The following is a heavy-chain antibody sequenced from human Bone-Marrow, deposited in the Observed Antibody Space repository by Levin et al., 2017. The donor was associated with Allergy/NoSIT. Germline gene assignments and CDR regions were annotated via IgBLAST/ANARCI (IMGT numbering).Heavy chain of an antibody. CDR1: GFTFSSYG. V-gene: IGHV3-30*18. CDR3: AKEVDTAMTGYYYYGMDV. CDR2: ISYDGSNK. D-gene: IGHD5-18*01. Sequence: GGSLRLSCAASGFTFSSYGMHWVRQAPGKGLEWVAVISYDGSNKYYADSVKGRFTISRDNSKNTLYLQMNSLRAEDTAVYYCAKEVDTAMTGYYYYGMDVWGQGTTVTVSS. J-gene: IGHJ6*02.